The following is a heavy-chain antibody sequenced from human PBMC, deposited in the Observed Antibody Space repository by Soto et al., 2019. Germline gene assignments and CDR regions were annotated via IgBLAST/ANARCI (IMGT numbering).Heavy chain of an antibody. D-gene: IGHD2-21*02. Sequence: PWESLRLSCAASGFTFSSYGMHWVRQAPGKGLEWVAVIWYDGSNKYYADSVKGRFTISRDNSKNTLYLQMNSLRAEDTAVYYCARPSGGDHSYYGMDVWGQGTTVTVSS. CDR3: ARPSGGDHSYYGMDV. J-gene: IGHJ6*02. CDR2: IWYDGSNK. V-gene: IGHV3-33*08. CDR1: GFTFSSYG.